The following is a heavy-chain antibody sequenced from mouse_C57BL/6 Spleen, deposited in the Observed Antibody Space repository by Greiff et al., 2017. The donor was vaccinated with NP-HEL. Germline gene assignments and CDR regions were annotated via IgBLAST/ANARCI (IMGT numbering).Heavy chain of an antibody. V-gene: IGHV1-69*01. CDR1: GYTFTSYW. D-gene: IGHD1-1*01. J-gene: IGHJ4*01. CDR3: ARRGTTGVDY. Sequence: QVQLQQPGAELVMPGASVKLSCKASGYTFTSYWMHWVKQRPGQGLGWIGEIDPSDSYTNYNQKFKGKSTLTVDKSSSTAYMQLSSLTSEDSAVYYCARRGTTGVDYWGQGTSVTVSS. CDR2: IDPSDSYT.